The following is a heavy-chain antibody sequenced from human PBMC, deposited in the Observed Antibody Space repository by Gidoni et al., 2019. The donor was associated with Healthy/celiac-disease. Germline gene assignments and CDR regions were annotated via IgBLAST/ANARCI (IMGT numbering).Heavy chain of an antibody. J-gene: IGHJ4*02. V-gene: IGHV3-23*01. CDR2: ISGSGGST. CDR3: AKDPPVGVMIVVVKGDYFDY. CDR1: GFTFSSYA. Sequence: SCAASGFTFSSYAMSWVRQAPGKGLEWVSAISGSGGSTYYADSVKGRFTISRDNSKNTLYLQMNSLRAEDTAVYYCAKDPPVGVMIVVVKGDYFDYWGQGTLVTVSS. D-gene: IGHD3-22*01.